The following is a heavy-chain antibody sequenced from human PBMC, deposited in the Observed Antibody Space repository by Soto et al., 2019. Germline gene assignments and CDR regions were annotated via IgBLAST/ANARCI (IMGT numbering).Heavy chain of an antibody. J-gene: IGHJ4*02. D-gene: IGHD2-2*01. Sequence: QVQLVQSGAEVKKPGASVKGSCKTSGYTFTGYYIYWVRQAPGQGLEWMGWINPHSGGTDSSQKFQGRVTMTRDTSISTAYMELSRLRSDDTAVYYCAGTSCSSTTCPTTYWGQGTLVTVSS. CDR3: AGTSCSSTTCPTTY. V-gene: IGHV1-2*02. CDR1: GYTFTGYY. CDR2: INPHSGGT.